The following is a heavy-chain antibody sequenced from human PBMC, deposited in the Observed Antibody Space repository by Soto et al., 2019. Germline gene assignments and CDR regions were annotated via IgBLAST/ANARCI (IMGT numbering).Heavy chain of an antibody. J-gene: IGHJ4*02. CDR2: IIPMYDSA. D-gene: IGHD1-26*01. CDR1: GGTFKTYT. Sequence: QVQLVQSGAELKKPGSSVNVSCAASGGTFKTYTINWVRQAPGQGLEWIGQIIPMYDSANYAQRFQGRVTISADKSTNIAYMELSGLRYEDTDLYYCATWRNYSGSYCLDYWGQGTLVSVSS. V-gene: IGHV1-69*06. CDR3: ATWRNYSGSYCLDY.